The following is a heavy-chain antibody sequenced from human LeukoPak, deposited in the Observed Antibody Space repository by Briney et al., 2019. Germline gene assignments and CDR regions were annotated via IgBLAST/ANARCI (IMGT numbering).Heavy chain of an antibody. CDR3: ARDQEPYYYGSGSYFVPHY. CDR2: ISAYNGNT. V-gene: IGHV1-18*01. Sequence: ASVKVSCKASGGTFSSYAISWVRQAPGQGLEWMGWISAYNGNTNYAQKLQGRVTMTTDTSTSTAYMELRSLRSDDTAVYYCARDQEPYYYGSGSYFVPHYWGQGTLVTVSS. CDR1: GGTFSSYA. D-gene: IGHD3-10*01. J-gene: IGHJ4*02.